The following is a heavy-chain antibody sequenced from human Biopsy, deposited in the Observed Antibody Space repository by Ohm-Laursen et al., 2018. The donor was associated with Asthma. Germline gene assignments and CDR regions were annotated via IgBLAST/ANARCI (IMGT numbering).Heavy chain of an antibody. CDR1: GGSLSGYY. D-gene: IGHD3-22*01. V-gene: IGHV4-59*01. CDR2: ISYSIEYSGST. CDR3: ARAPIPAYSDSSGFDL. Sequence: SQTLSLTCTVSGGSLSGYYWSWIRQSPGKGLEWIGYISYSIEYSGSTNYNPSLKSRVTISVDKSKNQFSLKLSSVTAADTVVYFCARAPIPAYSDSSGFDLWGQGTLVTVSS. J-gene: IGHJ4*02.